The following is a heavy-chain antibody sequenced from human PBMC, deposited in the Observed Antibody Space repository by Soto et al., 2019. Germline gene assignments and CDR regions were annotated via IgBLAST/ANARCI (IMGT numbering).Heavy chain of an antibody. CDR3: ARGLVLSEWQLEYYFDY. V-gene: IGHV4-59*11. J-gene: IGHJ4*02. CDR2: IYYSGST. D-gene: IGHD6-13*01. CDR1: GGSISGHY. Sequence: SETLSLTCTVSGGSISGHYWSWIRQPPGKGLEWIGYIYYSGSTNYNPSLKSRVTISVDTSKDQFSLKLSSVTAADTAVYYCARGLVLSEWQLEYYFDYWGQGTLVTVSS.